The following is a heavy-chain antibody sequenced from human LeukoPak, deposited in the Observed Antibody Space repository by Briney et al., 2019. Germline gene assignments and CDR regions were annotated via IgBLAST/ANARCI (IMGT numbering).Heavy chain of an antibody. CDR2: INPNSGGT. J-gene: IGHJ5*02. V-gene: IGHV1-2*02. CDR1: GYTFTDYY. D-gene: IGHD3-9*01. CDR3: ARERGNYDILTDYYEGNVFDP. Sequence: GASVKVSCKASGYTFTDYYVHWVRQAPGQGLEWMGWINPNSGGTNYAQKFQGTVTMTRDTSISTAYMELTRLRSDDTAVYYCARERGNYDILTDYYEGNVFDPWGQGTLVTVSS.